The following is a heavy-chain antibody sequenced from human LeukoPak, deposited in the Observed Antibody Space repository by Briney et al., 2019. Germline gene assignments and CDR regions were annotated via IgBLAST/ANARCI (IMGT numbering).Heavy chain of an antibody. CDR3: ARGPERHYDYVWGSYRNYYYYGMDV. CDR1: GFTFSSYA. V-gene: IGHV3-23*01. CDR2: ISGSGGST. J-gene: IGHJ6*02. Sequence: GGSLRLSCAASGFTFSSYAMSWVRQASGKGLEWVSAISGSGGSTYYADSVKGRFTISRDNSKNTLYLQMNSLRAEDTAVYYCARGPERHYDYVWGSYRNYYYYGMDVWGQGTTVTVSS. D-gene: IGHD3-16*02.